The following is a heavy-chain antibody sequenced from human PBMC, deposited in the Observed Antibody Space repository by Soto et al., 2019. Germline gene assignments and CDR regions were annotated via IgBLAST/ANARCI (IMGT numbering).Heavy chain of an antibody. CDR3: AREGINNYNEYYFDS. CDR1: GFTFSTYS. Sequence: XGSLILSCSASGFTFSTYSMNWVRQAPGKGLEWVSSISGSGNYTHYADFLRGRFTISRDNAKTSLYLQMNSLRAEDTAVYYCAREGINNYNEYYFDSWGQGTVVTVSS. J-gene: IGHJ4*02. D-gene: IGHD4-4*01. V-gene: IGHV3-21*01. CDR2: ISGSGNYT.